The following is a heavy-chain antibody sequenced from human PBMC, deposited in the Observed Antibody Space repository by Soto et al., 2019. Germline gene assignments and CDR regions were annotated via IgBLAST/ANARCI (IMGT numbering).Heavy chain of an antibody. Sequence: EVQLVESGGGLIQPGGSLRLSCAASGFTVSSNYMSWVRQAPGKGLEWVSVIYSGGSTYYADSVKGRFTISRDNSKNTLYLQMTSLRAEDTAVYYCARTLVYYYYGMDVWGQGTTVTVSS. D-gene: IGHD3-9*01. V-gene: IGHV3-53*01. CDR1: GFTVSSNY. CDR3: ARTLVYYYYGMDV. J-gene: IGHJ6*02. CDR2: IYSGGST.